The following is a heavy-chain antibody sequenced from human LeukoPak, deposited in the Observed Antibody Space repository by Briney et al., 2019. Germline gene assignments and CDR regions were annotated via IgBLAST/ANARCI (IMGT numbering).Heavy chain of an antibody. J-gene: IGHJ5*02. D-gene: IGHD3-9*01. CDR1: GGSISSYY. V-gene: IGHV4-59*01. Sequence: PSQTLSLTCTVSGGSISSYYWSWIRQPPGKGLEWIGYIYYSGSTNYNPSLKSRVTISVDTSKNQFSLKLSSVTAADTAVYYCARDLTPARYDILTGFTGPSRVDPWGQGTLVTVSS. CDR3: ARDLTPARYDILTGFTGPSRVDP. CDR2: IYYSGST.